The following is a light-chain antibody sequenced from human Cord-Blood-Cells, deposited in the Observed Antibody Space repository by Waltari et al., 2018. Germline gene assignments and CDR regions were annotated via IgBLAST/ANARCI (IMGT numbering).Light chain of an antibody. J-gene: IGKJ2*01. V-gene: IGKV4-1*01. CDR2: WAS. CDR3: QQYYSTPYT. CDR1: QSVLYSSNNKNY. Sequence: DIVMTQSPDSLAVSLGERATINCKSSQSVLYSSNNKNYLAWYQQKPGQPPKLLLYWASNRESGVPDRFSGSGSGTDFTLTISSLQAEDVAVYYCQQYYSTPYTFGQGTKLEIK.